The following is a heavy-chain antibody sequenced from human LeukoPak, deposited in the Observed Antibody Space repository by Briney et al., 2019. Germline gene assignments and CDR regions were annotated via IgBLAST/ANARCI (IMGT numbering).Heavy chain of an antibody. D-gene: IGHD3-3*01. CDR3: ARDGYYDFWSGYFGGFRYYYYMDV. V-gene: IGHV3-74*01. Sequence: PGGSLRLSCAASGFTFSSYWMHWVRQAPGKGLVWVSRINSDGSSTSYADSVKGRFTISRDNAKNTLYLQMSSLRAEDTAVYYCARDGYYDFWSGYFGGFRYYYYMDVWGKGTTVTVSS. CDR2: INSDGSST. CDR1: GFTFSSYW. J-gene: IGHJ6*03.